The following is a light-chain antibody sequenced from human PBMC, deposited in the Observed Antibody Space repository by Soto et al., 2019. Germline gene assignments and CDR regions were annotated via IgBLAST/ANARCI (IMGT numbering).Light chain of an antibody. CDR3: QQYNSYPWT. J-gene: IGKJ1*01. V-gene: IGKV1-5*01. Sequence: DIQMTQSPSTLSASVGDSVTISCRASQSITTWLAWYQHKPGKAPNLLIYDVSTLEGGVPSRFSGSGSGTEFTLTISNLQPDDIATYYCQQYNSYPWTFGQGTKVEIK. CDR1: QSITTW. CDR2: DVS.